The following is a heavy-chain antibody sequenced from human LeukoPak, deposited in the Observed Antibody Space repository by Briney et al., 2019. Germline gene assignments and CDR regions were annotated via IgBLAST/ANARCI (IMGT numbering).Heavy chain of an antibody. D-gene: IGHD6-19*01. CDR3: TRDIAMDGDDY. V-gene: IGHV3-7*04. CDR2: IKHDGSDK. CDR1: GFTFSSYW. J-gene: IGHJ4*02. Sequence: GGALRLSCAASGFTFSSYWMSWVRQAPGKGLEWVANIKHDGSDKNYVDSVKGRFTISRDNAKNSVYLQMNRLRAEDTAVYYCTRDIAMDGDDYWCQGTLVTVS.